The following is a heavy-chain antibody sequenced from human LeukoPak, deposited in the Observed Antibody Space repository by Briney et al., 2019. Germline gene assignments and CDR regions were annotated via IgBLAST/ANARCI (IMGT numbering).Heavy chain of an antibody. CDR2: ISSSGSTI. CDR1: GFTFSDYY. D-gene: IGHD3-3*01. CDR3: ARDDVSRGYDFWSGSPTYYYGMDV. V-gene: IGHV3-11*01. Sequence: GGSLRLSCAASGFTFSDYYMSWIRQAPGKGLEWVSYISSSGSTIYYADSVKGRFTISRDNAKNSLYLQMNSLRAEDTAVYYCARDDVSRGYDFWSGSPTYYYGMDVWGQGTTVTVSS. J-gene: IGHJ6*02.